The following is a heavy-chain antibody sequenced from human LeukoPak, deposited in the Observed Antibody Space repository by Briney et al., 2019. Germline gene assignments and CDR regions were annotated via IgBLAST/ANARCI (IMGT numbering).Heavy chain of an antibody. Sequence: GGSLRLSCAASGFTFSTYNMNWVRQAPGKGLEWVSFISRSSSYMYYADSVKGRFTLSRDNAKNSLYLQMSSLRADDTAVYYCARATYSYGSYYSDYWGQGTLVTVSS. CDR1: GFTFSTYN. J-gene: IGHJ4*02. V-gene: IGHV3-21*01. D-gene: IGHD5-18*01. CDR2: ISRSSSYM. CDR3: ARATYSYGSYYSDY.